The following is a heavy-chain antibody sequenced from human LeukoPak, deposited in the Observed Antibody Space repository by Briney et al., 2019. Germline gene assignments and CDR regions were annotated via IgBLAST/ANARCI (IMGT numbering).Heavy chain of an antibody. CDR1: GFTFSSYG. D-gene: IGHD1-14*01. CDR3: AKDDGVTTTAGKVFNWFDP. CDR2: ISYDGINK. V-gene: IGHV3-30*18. Sequence: GRSLRLSCAASGFTFSSYGMHWVRQAPGKGLEWVAVISYDGINKFYADSVKGRFTISRDSSKNTVYLQMNGLRTEDTAIYYCAKDDGVTTTAGKVFNWFDPWGQGTLVTVSS. J-gene: IGHJ5*02.